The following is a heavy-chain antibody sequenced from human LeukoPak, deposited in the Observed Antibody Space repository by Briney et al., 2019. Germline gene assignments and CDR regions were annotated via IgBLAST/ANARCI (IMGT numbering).Heavy chain of an antibody. Sequence: ASVKVSCKASGGTFSSYAISWVRQAPGQRLEWMGGIIPIFGTANYAQKFQGRVTITADESTSTAYMELSSLRSEDTAVYYCARDDCSSTSCYTGGYYYYGMDVWGQGTTVTVSS. J-gene: IGHJ6*02. CDR2: IIPIFGTA. CDR3: ARDDCSSTSCYTGGYYYYGMDV. CDR1: GGTFSSYA. V-gene: IGHV1-69*13. D-gene: IGHD2-2*02.